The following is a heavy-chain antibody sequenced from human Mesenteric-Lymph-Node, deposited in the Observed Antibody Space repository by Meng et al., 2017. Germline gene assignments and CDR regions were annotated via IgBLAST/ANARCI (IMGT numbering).Heavy chain of an antibody. CDR1: EFTFSDFA. J-gene: IGHJ4*02. CDR2: ISGSSRT. V-gene: IGHV3-23*01. D-gene: IGHD3-22*01. Sequence: GESLKISCAASEFTFSDFAMSWVRQAPGKGLEWVSVISGSSRTYYADSVKGRFTISRDNSKNTLYLQMNSLRAEDTAVYYCAKGHYYDSRDWGQGTLVTVSS. CDR3: AKGHYYDSRD.